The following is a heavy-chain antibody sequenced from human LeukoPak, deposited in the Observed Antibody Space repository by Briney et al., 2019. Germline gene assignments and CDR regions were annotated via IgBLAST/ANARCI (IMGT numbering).Heavy chain of an antibody. Sequence: GGSLRLSCAASGSTFSSYDMHWVRQATGKGLEWVSAIGTAGDTYYPGSVKGRFTISRANAKNSLYLQMNSLRAGDTAVYYCARPIDGGDSDWYFDLWGRGTLVTVSS. CDR1: GSTFSSYD. D-gene: IGHD4-23*01. CDR3: ARPIDGGDSDWYFDL. V-gene: IGHV3-13*01. J-gene: IGHJ2*01. CDR2: IGTAGDT.